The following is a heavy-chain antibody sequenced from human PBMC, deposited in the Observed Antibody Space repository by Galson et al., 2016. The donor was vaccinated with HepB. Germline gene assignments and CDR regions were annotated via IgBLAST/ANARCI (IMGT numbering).Heavy chain of an antibody. CDR3: EKDHPSRGWPTFDS. CDR1: GFSLNNYA. J-gene: IGHJ4*02. Sequence: SLRLSCAASGFSLNNYAMNWVRQAPGKGPEWVAGLTRQRTAYYADSVVGRFTISREDSTNTLFLQKNSLRVDDTALYYCEKDHPSRGWPTFDSWGQGSLVTVS. V-gene: IGHV3-23*01. D-gene: IGHD3-10*01. CDR2: LTRQRTA.